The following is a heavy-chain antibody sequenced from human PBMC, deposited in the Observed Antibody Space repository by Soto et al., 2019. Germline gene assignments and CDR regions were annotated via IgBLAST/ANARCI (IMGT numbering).Heavy chain of an antibody. Sequence: GGSLRLSCAASGFTFDDYAMHWVRQAPGKGLEWVSGISWNSGSIGYADSVKGRFTISRDNAKNSLYLQMNSLRAEDTALYYCQTGLPVVAATFFDYWGQGTLVTVSS. CDR2: ISWNSGSI. CDR1: GFTFDDYA. CDR3: QTGLPVVAATFFDY. D-gene: IGHD2-15*01. J-gene: IGHJ4*02. V-gene: IGHV3-9*01.